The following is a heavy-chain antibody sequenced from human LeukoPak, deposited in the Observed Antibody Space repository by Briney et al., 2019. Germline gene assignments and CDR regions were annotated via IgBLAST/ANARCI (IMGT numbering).Heavy chain of an antibody. D-gene: IGHD3-3*01. V-gene: IGHV3-74*01. CDR3: GTSRWSGVVDS. Sequence: GGSLRLSCTASTRYFTNYWMHWVRQVPGKGLAWLSRIDRDGLKADYADAVRGQFTISRHNAKSTAYLQMDSLRVEDTAVYYCGTSRWSGVVDSWGQGTLVTVSS. CDR1: TRYFTNYW. J-gene: IGHJ5*01. CDR2: IDRDGLKA.